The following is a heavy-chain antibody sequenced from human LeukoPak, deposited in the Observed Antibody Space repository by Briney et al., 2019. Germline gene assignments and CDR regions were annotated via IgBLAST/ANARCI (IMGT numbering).Heavy chain of an antibody. J-gene: IGHJ4*02. V-gene: IGHV4-39*07. CDR3: ARVRERVDGYSNPEILSDFDY. Sequence: PSETLSLTCTVSGGSISSSSYYWGWIRQPPGKGLEWIGSIYYSGSTYYNPSLKSRVTISVDTSKNQFSLKLSSVTAADTAVYYCARVRERVDGYSNPEILSDFDYWGQGTLVTVSS. CDR2: IYYSGST. D-gene: IGHD5-24*01. CDR1: GGSISSSSYY.